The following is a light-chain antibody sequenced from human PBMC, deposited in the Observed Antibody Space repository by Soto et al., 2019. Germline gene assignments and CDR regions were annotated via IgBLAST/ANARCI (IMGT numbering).Light chain of an antibody. Sequence: EIVLTQSPGTLSLSPGERATLSCRASQSVSSSYLAWYQQKPGQAPRLLVYGASSRATGIPDRFSGSVSWTDFTLTISRLEPEEFAVYYCQQYGSSRTFGQGTKVEIK. CDR1: QSVSSSY. CDR2: GAS. V-gene: IGKV3-20*01. J-gene: IGKJ1*01. CDR3: QQYGSSRT.